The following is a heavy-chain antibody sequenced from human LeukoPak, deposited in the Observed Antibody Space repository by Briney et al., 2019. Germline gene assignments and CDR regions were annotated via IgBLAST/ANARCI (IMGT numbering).Heavy chain of an antibody. D-gene: IGHD3-10*01. CDR2: ISADSATT. CDR1: GFNFGSYS. CDR3: AKHREFRAFDI. Sequence: QTGGSLRLFCAASGFNFGSYSMTWVRQAPGKGLEWVSVISADSATTFYADSVKGRFTISRDNSKNTVFLQMNSLRAEDTAVYYCAKHREFRAFDIWGQGTVVTISS. J-gene: IGHJ3*02. V-gene: IGHV3-23*01.